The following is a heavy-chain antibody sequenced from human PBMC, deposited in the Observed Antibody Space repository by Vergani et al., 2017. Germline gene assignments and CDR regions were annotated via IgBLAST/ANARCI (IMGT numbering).Heavy chain of an antibody. Sequence: QVHLEQSGTEVKKPGSSVKVSCKVSGDIFNIYTVTWVRQAPGQGLEWMGRIIPIIRLATSAQKFQDRVKITGDTSTNTVYMEMNNLRSEDTAVYYCARVSPGDNSGWEPFDYWGQGTLVTVSS. CDR2: IIPIIRLA. D-gene: IGHD6-19*01. J-gene: IGHJ4*02. CDR3: ARVSPGDNSGWEPFDY. V-gene: IGHV1-69*02. CDR1: GDIFNIYT.